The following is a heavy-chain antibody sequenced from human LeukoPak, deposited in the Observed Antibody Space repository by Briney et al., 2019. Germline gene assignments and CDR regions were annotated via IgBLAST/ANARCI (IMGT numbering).Heavy chain of an antibody. CDR2: INHSGST. Sequence: SETLSLTCAVYGGSFSGYYWSWIRQPPGKGLEWIGEINHSGSTNYNPSLKSRVTISVDTSKNQFSLKLSSVTAADTAVYYCARGSFEYSSSNSGYYYYYYMDVWGQGTMVTVSS. J-gene: IGHJ6*03. D-gene: IGHD6-6*01. CDR1: GGSFSGYY. V-gene: IGHV4-34*01. CDR3: ARGSFEYSSSNSGYYYYYYMDV.